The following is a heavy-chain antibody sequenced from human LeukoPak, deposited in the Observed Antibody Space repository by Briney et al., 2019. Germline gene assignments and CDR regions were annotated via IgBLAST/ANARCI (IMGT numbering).Heavy chain of an antibody. V-gene: IGHV3-21*01. J-gene: IGHJ4*02. CDR1: GFTFSSYS. CDR3: ARTPGLVPAFDY. CDR2: ISSSSSYI. D-gene: IGHD1-14*01. Sequence: GGSLRLSCAASGFTFSSYSMNWVRQAPGKGLEWVSSISSSSSYIYYADSVKGRFTISRDNAKNSLYLQMNSLRAEDTAVYYCARTPGLVPAFDYWGQGTLVTVSS.